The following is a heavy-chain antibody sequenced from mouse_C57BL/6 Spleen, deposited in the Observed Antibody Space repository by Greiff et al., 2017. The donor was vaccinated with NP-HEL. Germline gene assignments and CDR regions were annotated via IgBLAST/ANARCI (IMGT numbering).Heavy chain of an antibody. J-gene: IGHJ2*01. CDR3: ARHGDDGYYVDY. D-gene: IGHD2-3*01. CDR2: ISNLAYSI. CDR1: GFTFSDYG. Sequence: EVKLVESGGGLVQPGGSLKLSCAASGFTFSDYGMAWVRQAPRKGPEWVAFISNLAYSIYYAATVTGRFTISRENAKNTLYLEVSSLRSEDTAMYYCARHGDDGYYVDYWGQGTTLTVSS. V-gene: IGHV5-15*04.